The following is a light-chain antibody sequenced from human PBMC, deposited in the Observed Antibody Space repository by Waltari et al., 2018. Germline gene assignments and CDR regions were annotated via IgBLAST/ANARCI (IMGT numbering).Light chain of an antibody. V-gene: IGLV1-40*01. CDR2: NNI. CDR1: SSNIGAGHD. Sequence: QSVLTQPPSVSGAPGQRVTISCTGSSSNIGAGHDVHWYQQLPGRAPSRLLPNNITRPSGVPERISGSNSGTSASLVITGLQAEDEAEFYCQSYDDSLSGYVFGGGTKLTVL. CDR3: QSYDDSLSGYV. J-gene: IGLJ3*02.